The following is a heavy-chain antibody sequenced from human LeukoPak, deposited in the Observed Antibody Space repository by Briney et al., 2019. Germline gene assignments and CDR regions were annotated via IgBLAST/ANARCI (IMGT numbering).Heavy chain of an antibody. CDR1: GFTFSTYN. CDR3: ARNPAGIGDY. J-gene: IGHJ4*02. CDR2: ISRGSRII. Sequence: GGSLRLSCAASGFTFSTYNMNWVRQAPGKGLEWVSFISRGSRIIYYADSVKGRFTVSRDNAKNSLYLQMNSLRDEDTAVYYCARNPAGIGDYWGQGTLVTVSS. D-gene: IGHD1-26*01. V-gene: IGHV3-48*02.